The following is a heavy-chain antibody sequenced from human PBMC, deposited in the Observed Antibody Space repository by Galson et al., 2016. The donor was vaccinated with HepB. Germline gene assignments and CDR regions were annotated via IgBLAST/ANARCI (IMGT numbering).Heavy chain of an antibody. D-gene: IGHD3-10*01. CDR3: ARDRDNYGSGSDY. Sequence: SVKVSCKASGYSFTSHSISWVRQAPGQGLEWMGYITTYSGDTYYAPNLQGRVTMTTGTSTRTAYMELRSLRSDDTAVYYCARDRDNYGSGSDYWGQGTLVTVSS. V-gene: IGHV1-18*01. CDR2: ITTYSGDT. CDR1: GYSFTSHS. J-gene: IGHJ4*02.